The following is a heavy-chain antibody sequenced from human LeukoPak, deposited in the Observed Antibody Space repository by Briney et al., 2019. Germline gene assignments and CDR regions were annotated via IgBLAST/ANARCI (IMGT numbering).Heavy chain of an antibody. CDR3: AKGLPHDYSNYDEDYYFDY. Sequence: SETLSLTCTVSGGSISSYYWSWIRQPPGKGPEWIGYIYYSGSTNYNPSLKSRVTISVDTSKNQFSLKLSSVTAADTAVYYCAKGLPHDYSNYDEDYYFDYWGQGTLVTVSS. CDR1: GGSISSYY. D-gene: IGHD4-11*01. V-gene: IGHV4-59*08. J-gene: IGHJ4*02. CDR2: IYYSGST.